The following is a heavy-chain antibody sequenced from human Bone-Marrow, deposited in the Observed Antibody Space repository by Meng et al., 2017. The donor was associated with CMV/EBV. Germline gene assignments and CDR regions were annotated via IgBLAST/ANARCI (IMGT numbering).Heavy chain of an antibody. V-gene: IGHV4-34*01. CDR2: INHSGST. CDR3: ARASGELSLFRSFDP. CDR1: GGSISSYY. D-gene: IGHD3-16*02. Sequence: SETLSLTCTVSGGSISSYYWSWIRQPPGKGLEWIGEINHSGSTNYNPSLKSRVTISVDTSNNQFSLKLSSVTAADTAVYYCARASGELSLFRSFDPWGQGTLVTVSS. J-gene: IGHJ5*02.